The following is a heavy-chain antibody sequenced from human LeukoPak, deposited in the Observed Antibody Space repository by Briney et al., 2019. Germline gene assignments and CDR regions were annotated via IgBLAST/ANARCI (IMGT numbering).Heavy chain of an antibody. D-gene: IGHD2-2*01. Sequence: VGSVRVSCTASGYTFTSYGMSRVRQAPGQGLEWMGWISAYNGNTNYAQKLQGRVTITTDTSTSTAYMELRSLRSYDTAVYYCARQGQYLGYWGQGTLVTVSS. V-gene: IGHV1-18*04. CDR1: GYTFTSYG. J-gene: IGHJ4*02. CDR3: ARQGQYLGY. CDR2: ISAYNGNT.